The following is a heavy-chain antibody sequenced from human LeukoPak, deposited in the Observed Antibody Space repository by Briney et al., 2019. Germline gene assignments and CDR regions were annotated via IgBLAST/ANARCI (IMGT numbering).Heavy chain of an antibody. CDR1: GGSISSYY. V-gene: IGHV4-4*07. J-gene: IGHJ4*02. D-gene: IGHD3-10*01. Sequence: SETLSLTCTVSGGSISSYYWSWIRRPAGKGLEWIGRIYTSGSTNYNPSLKSRVTMSVDTSKNQFSLKLSSGTAADTAVYYCARAASQYYYGSGSYFFDYWGQGTLVTVSS. CDR2: IYTSGST. CDR3: ARAASQYYYGSGSYFFDY.